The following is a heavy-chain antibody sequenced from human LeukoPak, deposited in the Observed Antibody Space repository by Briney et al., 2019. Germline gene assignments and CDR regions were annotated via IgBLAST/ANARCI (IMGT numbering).Heavy chain of an antibody. CDR1: GGSISSYY. CDR2: IYTSGST. CDR3: ARHLEVVPAAIRDRDYYYYMDV. V-gene: IGHV4-4*07. J-gene: IGHJ6*03. Sequence: SETLSLTCTVSGGSISSYYWSWIRQPAGKGLEWIGRIYTSGSTNYNPSLKSRVTMSVDTSKNQFSLKLSSVTAADTAVYYCARHLEVVPAAIRDRDYYYYMDVWGKGTTVTVSS. D-gene: IGHD2-2*01.